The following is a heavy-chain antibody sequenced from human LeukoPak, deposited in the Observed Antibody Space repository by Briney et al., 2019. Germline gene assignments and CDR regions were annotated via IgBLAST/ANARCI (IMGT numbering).Heavy chain of an antibody. V-gene: IGHV3-21*01. D-gene: IGHD3-22*01. CDR3: GMRGLTFD. CDR2: IDRSGNYI. CDR1: GFTFSTLD. Sequence: GGSLRLSCAASGFTFSTLDFNWVRQAPGKGLEWVSSIDRSGNYIHYADSFKGRFTISRDNAKNSLYLQMDTLRAEDTAVYYCGMRGLTFDWGQGTLVTVSS. J-gene: IGHJ4*02.